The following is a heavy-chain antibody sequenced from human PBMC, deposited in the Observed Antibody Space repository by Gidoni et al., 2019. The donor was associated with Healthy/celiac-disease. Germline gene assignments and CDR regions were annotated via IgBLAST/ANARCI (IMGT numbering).Heavy chain of an antibody. CDR2: ISGSGGST. V-gene: IGHV3-23*01. J-gene: IGHJ4*02. CDR1: GFTFSRYA. D-gene: IGHD3-10*01. Sequence: EVHLLDSGGGLVQPGGSLRLSCAASGFTFSRYAMSWVRQAPGKGLEWVSAISGSGGSTDYADSVKGRFTISRDNSKNTLYLQMNSLRAEDTAVYYCAKDRLFGELLDHYFDYWGQGTLVTVSS. CDR3: AKDRLFGELLDHYFDY.